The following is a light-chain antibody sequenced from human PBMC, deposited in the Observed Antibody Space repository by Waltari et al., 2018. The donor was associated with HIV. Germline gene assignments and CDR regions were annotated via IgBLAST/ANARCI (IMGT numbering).Light chain of an antibody. CDR3: TSYISSAIPV. V-gene: IGLV2-14*01. Sequence: QSALTQPASVSGSPGQSITIPCTGTAPDPYDFSWYHTRPGEAPKVIIFEVVNRPSGVSNRFSGSRSGNTASLTISGLLAEDEADYFCTSYISSAIPVFGGGTKVTVL. CDR1: APDPYD. J-gene: IGLJ2*01. CDR2: EVV.